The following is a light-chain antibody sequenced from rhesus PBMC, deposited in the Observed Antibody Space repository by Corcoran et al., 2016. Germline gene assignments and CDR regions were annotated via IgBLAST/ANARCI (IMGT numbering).Light chain of an antibody. CDR3: QQHDNSPRT. Sequence: DIQMTQSPSSLSASVGDRVTITCRASQGISNWLAWYQQKPGKAPKLLIYRASNLETGVPSRFSGSGSGTDFHLPISSLQPEEIATYYCQQHDNSPRTFGQGTKVEIK. J-gene: IGKJ1*01. CDR2: RAS. CDR1: QGISNW. V-gene: IGKV1-69*01.